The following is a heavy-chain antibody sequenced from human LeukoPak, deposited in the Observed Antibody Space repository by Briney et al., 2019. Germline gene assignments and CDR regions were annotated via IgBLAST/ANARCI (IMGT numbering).Heavy chain of an antibody. V-gene: IGHV3-23*01. J-gene: IGHJ2*01. CDR3: AKDLTEYSGPQEYFDL. Sequence: GGSLRLSCAASGFTFSNYAMSWVRQTPGKGLEWVSGVSGSTNNTWYADSVKGRFTISRDISKNTLYLQMNSLRAEDTAVYYCAKDLTEYSGPQEYFDLWGRGTLVTVSS. CDR2: VSGSTNNT. D-gene: IGHD6-6*01. CDR1: GFTFSNYA.